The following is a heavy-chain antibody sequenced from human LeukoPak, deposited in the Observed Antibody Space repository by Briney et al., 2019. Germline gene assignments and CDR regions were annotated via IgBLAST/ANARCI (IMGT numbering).Heavy chain of an antibody. V-gene: IGHV4-59*01. CDR2: VYYSGST. CDR1: GGSIRSSY. J-gene: IGHJ4*02. Sequence: SETLSLTCTVSGGSIRSSYWSWIRQPPGKGLEWIGYVYYSGSTNYNPSLRSRVTISVDTSKNQFSLKLSSVTAADTAVYYCARARDVYVYWGQGTLVTVSS. D-gene: IGHD5-24*01. CDR3: ARARDVYVY.